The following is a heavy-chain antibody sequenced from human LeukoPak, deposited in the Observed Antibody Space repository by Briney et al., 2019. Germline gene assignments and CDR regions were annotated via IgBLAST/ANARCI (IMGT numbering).Heavy chain of an antibody. Sequence: SETLSLTCAVYGGSFSGYYWSWIRQPPGKGLEWIGEINHSGSTNYNPSLKSRVTISVDTSKNQFSLKLSSVTAADTAVYYCARFYPWTSFDAFDIWGQGTMVTVSS. D-gene: IGHD2/OR15-2a*01. CDR2: INHSGST. CDR3: ARFYPWTSFDAFDI. V-gene: IGHV4-34*01. CDR1: GGSFSGYY. J-gene: IGHJ3*02.